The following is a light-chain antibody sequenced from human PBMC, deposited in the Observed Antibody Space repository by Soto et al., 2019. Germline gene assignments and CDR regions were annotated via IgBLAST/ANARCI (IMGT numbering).Light chain of an antibody. J-gene: IGKJ5*01. CDR1: ESVRSY. CDR3: QQRNNWPT. CDR2: DAS. V-gene: IGKV3-11*01. Sequence: ETVLTQSPATLSLSPVERATLSCRASESVRSYLAWYQQKPGQAPRLLIYDASNTATGIPARFSGSGSGTDFTLTISSLEPEDFAVYYCQQRNNWPTFGQGTRLEIK.